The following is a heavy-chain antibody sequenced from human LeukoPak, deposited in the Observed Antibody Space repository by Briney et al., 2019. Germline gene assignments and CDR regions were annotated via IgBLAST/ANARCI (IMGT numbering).Heavy chain of an antibody. V-gene: IGHV3-30*04. J-gene: IGHJ4*02. CDR3: ARVHPDYDSSGTPGIVDY. Sequence: GGSLRLSCAASGFTFSSYAMHWVRQAPGKGLEWVAVISYDGSNKYYADSVKGRFTISRDNSKNTLYLQMNSLRAEDTAVYYCARVHPDYDSSGTPGIVDYWGQGTLVTVSS. D-gene: IGHD3-22*01. CDR2: ISYDGSNK. CDR1: GFTFSSYA.